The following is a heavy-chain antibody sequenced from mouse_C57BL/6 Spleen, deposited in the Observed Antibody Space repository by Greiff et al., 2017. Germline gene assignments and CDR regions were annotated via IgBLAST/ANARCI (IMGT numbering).Heavy chain of an antibody. J-gene: IGHJ4*01. CDR3: SRDSNYSYAMDY. D-gene: IGHD2-5*01. V-gene: IGHV1-53*01. CDR1: GYTFTSYW. Sequence: QVQLQQPGTELVKPGASVKLSCKASGYTFTSYWMHWVKQRPGQGLEWIGHINPSNGGTNYNEKFKSKATLTVDKSSSTACRQLSSLTSEDSAVYYWSRDSNYSYAMDYWGQGTSVTVSS. CDR2: INPSNGGT.